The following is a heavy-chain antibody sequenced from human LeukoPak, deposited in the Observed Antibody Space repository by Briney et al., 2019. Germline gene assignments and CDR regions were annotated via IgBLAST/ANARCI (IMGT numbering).Heavy chain of an antibody. Sequence: GSLRLSCAASGFTFSSYWMSWVRQAPGKGLEWVANIKQDGSEKYYVDSVKGRFTISRDNAKNSLYLQMNSLRAEDTAVYYCARTLITMVRGVLDYWGQGTLVTVSS. CDR2: IKQDGSEK. D-gene: IGHD3-10*01. CDR1: GFTFSSYW. CDR3: ARTLITMVRGVLDY. V-gene: IGHV3-7*03. J-gene: IGHJ4*02.